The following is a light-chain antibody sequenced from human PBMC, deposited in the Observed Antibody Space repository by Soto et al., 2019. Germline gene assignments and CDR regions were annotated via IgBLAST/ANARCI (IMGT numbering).Light chain of an antibody. CDR3: SSYTGSDTFV. J-gene: IGLJ3*02. Sequence: QSALTQPPSASGSPGQSVTISCTGTSSDIGAYNYVSWYQQHPGKAPKLMIYEVSKRPSGVPDRFSGSKSGNTAYLTVSGLQAEDEADYYCSSYTGSDTFVFGGGTKLTVL. CDR1: SSDIGAYNY. CDR2: EVS. V-gene: IGLV2-8*01.